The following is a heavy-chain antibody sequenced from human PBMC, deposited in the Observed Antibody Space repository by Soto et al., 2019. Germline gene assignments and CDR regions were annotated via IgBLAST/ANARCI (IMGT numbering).Heavy chain of an antibody. CDR3: ARTSPGLYDSSGYYLIFLDY. CDR2: TYYRSKWYN. J-gene: IGHJ4*02. V-gene: IGHV6-1*01. D-gene: IGHD3-22*01. Sequence: QVQLQQSGPGLVKPSQTLSLTCAISGDSVSSNSAAWNWIRQSPSRGLEWPGRTYYRSKWYNDYAVSVKSRITNNPDTSKNPISRQLNSVTPEDTAVYYCARTSPGLYDSSGYYLIFLDYCGQGTLVTVSS. CDR1: GDSVSSNSAA.